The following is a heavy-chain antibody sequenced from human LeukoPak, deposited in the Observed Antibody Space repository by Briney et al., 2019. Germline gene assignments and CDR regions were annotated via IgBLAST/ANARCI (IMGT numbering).Heavy chain of an antibody. CDR1: GGSISSSSYY. V-gene: IGHV4-39*07. J-gene: IGHJ3*02. CDR2: IYYSGST. Sequence: SSETLSLTCTVSGGSISSSSYYWGWIRPPPGKGLEWIGSIYYSGSTNYNPSLKSRVTISVDTSKIQFSLKLISVPAADTAVYSCARLPQAAAASDAFDIWGERTGVSVSS. CDR3: ARLPQAAAASDAFDI. D-gene: IGHD6-13*01.